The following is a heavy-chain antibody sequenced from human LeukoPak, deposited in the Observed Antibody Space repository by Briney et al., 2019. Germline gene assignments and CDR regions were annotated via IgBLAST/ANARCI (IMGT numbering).Heavy chain of an antibody. D-gene: IGHD3-16*02. J-gene: IGHJ4*02. CDR2: ISSSSSTI. V-gene: IGHV3-48*04. CDR1: GFTFSSYN. CDR3: ARDNDYIWGTYRYLFDY. Sequence: GWSLRLSCAASGFTFSSYNMNWVRQAPGKGLEWVSYISSSSSTIYYADSVKGRFTISRDNAKNSLYLQMNSLRAEDTAVYLCARDNDYIWGTYRYLFDYWGQGTLVTVSS.